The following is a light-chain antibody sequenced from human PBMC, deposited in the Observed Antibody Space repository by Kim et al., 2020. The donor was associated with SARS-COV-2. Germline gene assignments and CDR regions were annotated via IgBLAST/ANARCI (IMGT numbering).Light chain of an antibody. CDR3: HQYDNWPPFT. Sequence: CPGASATLSCRASQSVKKNIDWYQQRPGQGPRLISYGASTRATGIPARFSGSGSGTEFTLTITSLQSEDCAVYYCHQYDNWPPFTFGPGTKVDIK. CDR1: QSVKKN. J-gene: IGKJ3*01. V-gene: IGKV3D-15*01. CDR2: GAS.